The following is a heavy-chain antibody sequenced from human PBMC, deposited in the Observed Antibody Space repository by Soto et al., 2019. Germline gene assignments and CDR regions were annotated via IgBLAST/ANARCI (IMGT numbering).Heavy chain of an antibody. D-gene: IGHD2-15*01. CDR1: GYTFTSYG. Sequence: QVQLVQSGAEVKKPGASVKVSCKASGYTFTSYGISWVRQAPGQGLEWMGWISAYNGDTNYAQILQGRVTMTTDTSTSTAYMEXRSLRSDXXAVXYCXXYCSGGSCYGAFDIWGQGTMVTVYS. J-gene: IGHJ3*02. CDR3: XXYCSGGSCYGAFDI. CDR2: ISAYNGDT. V-gene: IGHV1-18*01.